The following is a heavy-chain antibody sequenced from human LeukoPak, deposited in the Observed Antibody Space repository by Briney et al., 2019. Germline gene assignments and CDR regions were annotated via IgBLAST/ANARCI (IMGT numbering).Heavy chain of an antibody. CDR2: IYHSGST. CDR1: GYSISSGYY. Sequence: RSETLSLTCTVSGYSISSGYYWGWIRQPPGKGLEWIGSIYHSGSTFYSPSLKSRFTISVDTSKNQFSLKLSSVTAADTAMYYCARVLDYYGSGTYAFDIWGQGTMVTVSS. CDR3: ARVLDYYGSGTYAFDI. J-gene: IGHJ3*02. V-gene: IGHV4-38-2*02. D-gene: IGHD3-10*01.